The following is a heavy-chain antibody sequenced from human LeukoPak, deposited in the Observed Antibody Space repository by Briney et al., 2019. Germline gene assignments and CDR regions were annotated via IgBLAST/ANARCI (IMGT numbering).Heavy chain of an antibody. CDR3: ARDDSGYENYFDY. CDR1: GFTFSSYA. V-gene: IGHV3-30*04. D-gene: IGHD5-12*01. CDR2: ISYDGSNK. Sequence: GGSLRLSCAASGFTFSSYAMPWVRQAPGKGLEWVAVISYDGSNKYYADSVKGRFTISRDNSKNTLYLQMNSLRAEDTAVYYCARDDSGYENYFDYWGQGTLVTVSS. J-gene: IGHJ4*02.